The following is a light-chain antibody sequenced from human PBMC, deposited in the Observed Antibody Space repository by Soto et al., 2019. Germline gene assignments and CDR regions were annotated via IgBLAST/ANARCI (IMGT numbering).Light chain of an antibody. Sequence: EIVMTQSPATVSVSPGERATLSCRASQSVSTNLARYQQKPGQAPRLLIYGASTRATGIPARFSGSGSGTEFTLTISSQQSEDFAVYYCQQYNNWPPTFGQGTKVEIK. V-gene: IGKV3-15*01. CDR1: QSVSTN. CDR3: QQYNNWPPT. CDR2: GAS. J-gene: IGKJ1*01.